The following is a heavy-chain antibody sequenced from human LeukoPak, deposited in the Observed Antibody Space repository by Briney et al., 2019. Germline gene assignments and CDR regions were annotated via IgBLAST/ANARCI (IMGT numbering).Heavy chain of an antibody. J-gene: IGHJ5*02. CDR3: AKVAIFGVVIRWFDP. D-gene: IGHD3-3*01. Sequence: GGSLRLSCAASGFTFSSYAMSWVRQAPVKGLEWVSAISGSGGSTYYADSVKGRFTISRDNSKNTLYLQMNSLRAEDTAVYYCAKVAIFGVVIRWFDPWGQGTLVTVSS. CDR1: GFTFSSYA. V-gene: IGHV3-23*01. CDR2: ISGSGGST.